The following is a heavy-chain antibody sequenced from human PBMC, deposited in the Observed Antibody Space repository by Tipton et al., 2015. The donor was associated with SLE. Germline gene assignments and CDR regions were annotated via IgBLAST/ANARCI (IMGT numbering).Heavy chain of an antibody. D-gene: IGHD6-19*01. J-gene: IGHJ3*02. CDR3: ARGQWSDAFDI. Sequence: TLSLTCAVYGGSFSGYYWSWIRQPAGKGLEWIGRIYTSGSTNYNPSLKSRVTMSVDTSKNQFSLKLSSVTAVDTAVYYCARGQWSDAFDIWGQGTMVTVSS. CDR1: GGSFSGYY. V-gene: IGHV4-59*10. CDR2: IYTSGST.